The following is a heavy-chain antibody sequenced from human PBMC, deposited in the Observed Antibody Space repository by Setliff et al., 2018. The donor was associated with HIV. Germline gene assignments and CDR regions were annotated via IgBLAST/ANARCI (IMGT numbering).Heavy chain of an antibody. CDR3: ARDDPEGGIDY. Sequence: PGGSLRLSCAASGFTFNNYGMPWVRLAPGKGLEWVAYMTASGSTIYYADSVKGRFTASSDNAKKSLYLQMNSLRAEDTAIYYCARDDPEGGIDYWGQGTLVTVSS. J-gene: IGHJ4*02. V-gene: IGHV3-48*04. CDR1: GFTFNNYG. CDR2: MTASGSTI. D-gene: IGHD1-26*01.